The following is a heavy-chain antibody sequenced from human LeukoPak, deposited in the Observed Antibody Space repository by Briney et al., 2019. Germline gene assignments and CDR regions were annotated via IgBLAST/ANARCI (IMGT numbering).Heavy chain of an antibody. Sequence: GASVKVSCKASGYTFTSYYMHWVRQAPGQGLEWMGIINPSGGSTSYAQKFQGRVTMTRDMSTSTVYMELSSLRSEDTAVYYCARAYCVGDCTVLHIYFDNWGQGTLVTVSS. D-gene: IGHD2-21*02. J-gene: IGHJ4*02. CDR2: INPSGGST. CDR3: ARAYCVGDCTVLHIYFDN. CDR1: GYTFTSYY. V-gene: IGHV1-46*01.